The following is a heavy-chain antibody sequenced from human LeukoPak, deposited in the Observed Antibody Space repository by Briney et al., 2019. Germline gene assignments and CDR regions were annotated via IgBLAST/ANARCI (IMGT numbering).Heavy chain of an antibody. CDR2: IYYRGST. J-gene: IGHJ4*02. D-gene: IGHD1-7*01. CDR3: ARAPNWNYAENYYFDS. V-gene: IGHV4-38-2*02. CDR1: GYSISSGYY. Sequence: SETLSLTCTVSGYSISSGYYWGWIRQPPGRELEWIASIYYRGSTHYNPSLASLKSRVTISGDTSKNQFSLTLSSVTAADTAVYYCARAPNWNYAENYYFDSWGQGTLVTVSS.